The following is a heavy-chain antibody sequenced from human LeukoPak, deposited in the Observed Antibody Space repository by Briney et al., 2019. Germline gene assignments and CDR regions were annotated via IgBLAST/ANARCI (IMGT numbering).Heavy chain of an antibody. CDR2: TYYRSKWYN. CDR3: ARGVSRYFDY. V-gene: IGHV6-1*01. D-gene: IGHD5/OR15-5a*01. CDR1: GDSVSSNSAT. J-gene: IGHJ4*02. Sequence: SQTLSLTCAISGDSVSSNSATWNWIRPSPSRGLEWLGRTYYRSKWYNEYAPSVKGRIAFNPDTSKNQFSLQLNSVTPEDTAVYYCARGVSRYFDYWGQGTLVAVSS.